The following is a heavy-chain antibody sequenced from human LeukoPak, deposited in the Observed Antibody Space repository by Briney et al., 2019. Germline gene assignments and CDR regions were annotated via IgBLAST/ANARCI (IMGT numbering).Heavy chain of an antibody. Sequence: AGGSLRLSCAASGLTFSSYAMSWVRQAPGKGLEWVSGISGSGGSTYYADYVKGRFSISRDNAKNSLYLQMNSLRAEDTAVYYCARVAYTGWSLGAYWGQGTLVTVSS. CDR1: GLTFSSYA. CDR3: ARVAYTGWSLGAY. V-gene: IGHV3-23*01. D-gene: IGHD5-12*01. J-gene: IGHJ4*02. CDR2: ISGSGGST.